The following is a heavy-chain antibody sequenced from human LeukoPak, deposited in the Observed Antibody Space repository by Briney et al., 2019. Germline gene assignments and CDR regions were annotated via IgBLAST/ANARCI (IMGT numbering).Heavy chain of an antibody. D-gene: IGHD4-23*01. J-gene: IGHJ6*02. Sequence: PGGSLRLSCAASGFTFSSYAMHWVRQAPGKGLEWVAVISYDGSNKYYADSVKGRFTISRDNSKNTLYPQMNSLRAEDTAVYYCARDRAYGGNLYQLYYYYGMDVWGQGTTVTVSS. CDR1: GFTFSSYA. CDR2: ISYDGSNK. CDR3: ARDRAYGGNLYQLYYYYGMDV. V-gene: IGHV3-30*04.